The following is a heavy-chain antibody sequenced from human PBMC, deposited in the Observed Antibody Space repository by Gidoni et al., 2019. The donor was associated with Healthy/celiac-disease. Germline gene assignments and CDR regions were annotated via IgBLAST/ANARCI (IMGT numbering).Heavy chain of an antibody. D-gene: IGHD3-10*01. CDR3: AKDHITDSFDY. J-gene: IGHJ4*02. V-gene: IGHV3-23*01. CDR2: ISGSGGST. CDR1: GFTFRTCA. Sequence: EVQLLASGGGLVQPGGSLRLSCAASGFTFRTCAMSWVRQGPGKGLEWVSAISGSGGSTYYADSVKGRFTISRDNSKNTLFLQMNSLRAEDTAVYYCAKDHITDSFDYWGQGTLVTVSS.